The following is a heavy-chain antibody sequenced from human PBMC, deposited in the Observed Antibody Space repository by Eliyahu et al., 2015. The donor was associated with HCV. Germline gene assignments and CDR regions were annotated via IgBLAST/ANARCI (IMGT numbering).Heavy chain of an antibody. V-gene: IGHV1-69*01. D-gene: IGHD5-24*01. CDR2: IIPIFGTA. J-gene: IGHJ5*02. CDR1: GGXFSSYA. Sequence: QVQLVQSGAEXKKPGSSVKVSCKASGGXFSSYAISWVRQAPGQGLEWXGGIIPIFGTANYAQKFQGRVTITADESTSTAYMELSSLRSEDTAVYYCARDRDGYNRRYNWFDPWGQGTLVTVSS. CDR3: ARDRDGYNRRYNWFDP.